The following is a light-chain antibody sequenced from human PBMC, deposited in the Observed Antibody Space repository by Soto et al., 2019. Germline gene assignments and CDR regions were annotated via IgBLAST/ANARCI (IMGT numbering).Light chain of an antibody. CDR3: DSYTSSSSYA. CDR1: GSDVGAYRY. Sequence: QSVLTQPASVSGSPGQSITISCTGTGSDVGAYRYVSWYQQHPGQAPKLIIYDVSNRPSGVSDRFSGSKSGNTASLTISGLQSEDEADYYCDSYTSSSSYAFGTGTMVTVL. J-gene: IGLJ1*01. V-gene: IGLV2-14*01. CDR2: DVS.